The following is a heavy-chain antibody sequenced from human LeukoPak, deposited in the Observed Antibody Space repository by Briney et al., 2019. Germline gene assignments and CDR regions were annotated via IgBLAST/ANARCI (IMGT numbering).Heavy chain of an antibody. D-gene: IGHD2-21*02. CDR2: VYYSGST. V-gene: IGHV4-59*01. J-gene: IGHJ1*01. CDR1: GGSISSYY. Sequence: SETLSLTCTVSGGSISSYYWSWIRQPPGKGLEWIGYVYYSGSTNYNPSLKSRVTISVDTSKNQFSLKLSSVTATDTAVYYCARYYCAGVCYYFQHWGQGTLVTVSS. CDR3: ARYYCAGVCYYFQH.